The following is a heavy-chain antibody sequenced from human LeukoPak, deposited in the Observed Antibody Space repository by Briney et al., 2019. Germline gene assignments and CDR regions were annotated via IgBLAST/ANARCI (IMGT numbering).Heavy chain of an antibody. D-gene: IGHD3-3*02. CDR3: ARIGSAAFTDY. J-gene: IGHJ4*02. CDR2: ISDSGGAI. V-gene: IGHV3-23*01. CDR1: GFTFSTYA. Sequence: PGGSLILSCGASGFTFSTYALNWVRQAPGKGLEWVSAISDSGGAIFYADSVKGRFTMSRDNSKNSLFLQMNSLRVEDTAVYYCARIGSAAFTDYWGQGALVTVSS.